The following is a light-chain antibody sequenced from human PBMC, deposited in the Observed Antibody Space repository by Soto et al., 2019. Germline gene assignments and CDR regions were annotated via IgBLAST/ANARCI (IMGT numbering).Light chain of an antibody. CDR1: SSNIGAGYD. J-gene: IGLJ3*02. Sequence: QSVLTQPPSVSGSPGQRVTITCTWSSSNIGAGYDVHWYQQLPGTAPKLLIYGNSNRPSGVPDRFSGSESGTSASLAITGLEAEDEAEYYCQSYVSSLSGVVFGGGTKLTVL. CDR3: QSYVSSLSGVV. CDR2: GNS. V-gene: IGLV1-40*01.